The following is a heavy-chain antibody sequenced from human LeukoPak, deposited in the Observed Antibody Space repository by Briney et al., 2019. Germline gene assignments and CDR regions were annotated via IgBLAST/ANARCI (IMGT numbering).Heavy chain of an antibody. CDR1: GFTFSGSA. CDR2: INWNGGST. D-gene: IGHD2-15*01. J-gene: IGHJ2*01. V-gene: IGHV3-20*04. CDR3: ARDRVVVATTTPPYWYFDL. Sequence: GGSLRLSCAASGFTFSGSAMHWVRQASGKGLEWVSGINWNGGSTGYVDSVKGRFTISRDNAKNSLFLHMNSLRVEDTALYYCARDRVVVATTTPPYWYFDLWGRGTRVTVSS.